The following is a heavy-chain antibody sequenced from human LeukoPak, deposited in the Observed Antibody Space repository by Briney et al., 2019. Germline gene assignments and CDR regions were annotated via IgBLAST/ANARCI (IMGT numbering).Heavy chain of an antibody. Sequence: SQTLSLTCTVSGGSISSGGYYWSWIRQHPGKGLEWIGYIYYSGSTYYNPSPKSRVTISVDTSKNQFSLKLTSVTAADTAVYYCARVDYYYDSSGYFPWGQGTLVTVSS. J-gene: IGHJ5*02. CDR3: ARVDYYYDSSGYFP. CDR2: IYYSGST. CDR1: GGSISSGGYY. D-gene: IGHD3-22*01. V-gene: IGHV4-31*03.